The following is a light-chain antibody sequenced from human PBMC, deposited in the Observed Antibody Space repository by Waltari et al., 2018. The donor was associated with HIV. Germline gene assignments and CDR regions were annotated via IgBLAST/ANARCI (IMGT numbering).Light chain of an antibody. CDR1: SSNNGNNY. V-gene: IGLV1-51*01. Sequence: QSVVTQPPSMSAAPGQRGTIACSGRSSNNGNNYVSWYQQLPRTAPKPLIYDNHKRPSVIPDRFSGSKSGTSATLGITGLQTVDEADYYCGTWDSSLSAVVFGGGTKLTVL. J-gene: IGLJ2*01. CDR3: GTWDSSLSAVV. CDR2: DNH.